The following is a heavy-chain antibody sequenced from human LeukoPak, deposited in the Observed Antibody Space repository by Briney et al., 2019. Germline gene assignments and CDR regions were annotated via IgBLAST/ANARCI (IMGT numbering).Heavy chain of an antibody. D-gene: IGHD3-22*01. CDR2: ISYDGSNK. CDR3: AREYYYDSSGYRDFQH. Sequence: PGGSLRLSCAASGFTSSSYAMHWVRRAPGKGLEWVAVISYDGSNKYYADSVKGRFTISRDNSKNTLYLQMNSLRAEDTAVYYCAREYYYDSSGYRDFQHWGQGTLVTVSS. CDR1: GFTSSSYA. J-gene: IGHJ1*01. V-gene: IGHV3-30-3*01.